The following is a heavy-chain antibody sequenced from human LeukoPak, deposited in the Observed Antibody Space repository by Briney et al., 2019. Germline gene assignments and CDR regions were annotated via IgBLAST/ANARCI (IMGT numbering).Heavy chain of an antibody. CDR1: GDSINTYY. D-gene: IGHD3-3*01. V-gene: IGHV4-59*12. Sequence: SETLSLTCTVSGDSINTYYWSWIRQPPGKGLEWIGYIYYSGDTTYNPSLKSRVIMSVDTSKNQFSLKLSSVTAADTAVYYCAREGITIFGVVIHYFDYWGQGTLVTVSS. CDR3: AREGITIFGVVIHYFDY. CDR2: IYYSGDT. J-gene: IGHJ4*02.